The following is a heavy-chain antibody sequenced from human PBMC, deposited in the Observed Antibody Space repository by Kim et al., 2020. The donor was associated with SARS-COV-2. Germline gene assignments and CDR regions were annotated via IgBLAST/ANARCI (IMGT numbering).Heavy chain of an antibody. J-gene: IGHJ4*02. CDR3: ARDCGGSCYSGSRFLFHF. D-gene: IGHD2-15*01. CDR2: IYSGDNT. Sequence: GGSLRLSCAASGFTVSNNYMSWVRQAPGKGLEWVSVIYSGDNTYYADSVKGRVTISRDTSKNTLYLQMNSLRAEDTAVYYCARDCGGSCYSGSRFLFHFRGQGTLVTVSS. CDR1: GFTVSNNY. V-gene: IGHV3-66*01.